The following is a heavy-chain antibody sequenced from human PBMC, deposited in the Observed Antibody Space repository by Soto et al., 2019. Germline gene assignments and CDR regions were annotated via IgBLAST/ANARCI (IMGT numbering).Heavy chain of an antibody. V-gene: IGHV3-30*18. CDR1: GFTFSSYG. D-gene: IGHD3-10*02. CDR3: ANGGYYVLFETSTAPPFQH. Sequence: QVQLVESGGGVVQPGRSLRLSCAASGFTFSSYGMHWVRQAPGKGLEWVAVISYDGSNKYYADSVKGRFTISRDNSKNTLYLQMNSLRAEDTAVYYCANGGYYVLFETSTAPPFQHWGQGTLVTVSS. J-gene: IGHJ1*01. CDR2: ISYDGSNK.